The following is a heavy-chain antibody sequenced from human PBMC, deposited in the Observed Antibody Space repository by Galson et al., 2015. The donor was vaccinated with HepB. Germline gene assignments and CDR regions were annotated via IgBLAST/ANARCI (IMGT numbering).Heavy chain of an antibody. D-gene: IGHD6-13*01. Sequence: SLRLSCAASGFTVSRSYMAWVRQAPGKGLEWVSVISTGTDLYYADSVRGRFAIARDNSKNSLYLQLNSLRADDTAVYYCARIFTSSWYFDHWGQGTLVTGSS. J-gene: IGHJ4*02. CDR1: GFTVSRSY. V-gene: IGHV3-53*01. CDR3: ARIFTSSWYFDH. CDR2: ISTGTDL.